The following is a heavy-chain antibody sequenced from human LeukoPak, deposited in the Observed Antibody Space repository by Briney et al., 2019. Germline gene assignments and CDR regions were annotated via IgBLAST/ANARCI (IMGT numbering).Heavy chain of an antibody. D-gene: IGHD1-7*01. CDR2: IISDGRNT. CDR3: VRGNYGFDY. CDR1: GFTFSDYE. Sequence: GGSLRLSCAASGFTFSDYEMYWVRQAPGKGLVWVSRIISDGRNTDYTDSVKGRFTISRDNAKNTLYLQMNSLRAEDTAVYYCVRGNYGFDYWGQGTLVTVSS. J-gene: IGHJ4*02. V-gene: IGHV3-74*01.